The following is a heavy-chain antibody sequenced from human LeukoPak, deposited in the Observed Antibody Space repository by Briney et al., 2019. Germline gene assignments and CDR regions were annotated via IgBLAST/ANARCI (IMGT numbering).Heavy chain of an antibody. V-gene: IGHV3-74*01. CDR3: ARDQNYYGSGSYAPYYYYGMDV. D-gene: IGHD3-10*01. J-gene: IGHJ6*04. CDR1: GFTFSSYW. Sequence: GGTLRLSCAASGFTFSSYWMHWVGQAPGKGLVWVSRINSDGSSTSYADSVKGRFTISRDNAKNTLYLQMNSLRGEDTAVYYCARDQNYYGSGSYAPYYYYGMDVWGKGTTVTVSS. CDR2: INSDGSST.